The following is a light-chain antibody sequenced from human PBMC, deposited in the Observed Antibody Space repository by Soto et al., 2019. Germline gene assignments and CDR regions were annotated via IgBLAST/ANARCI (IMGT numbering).Light chain of an antibody. CDR3: QHYNSYSEA. Sequence: DLQMTQSPSSLSASVGDRVTITCLASQDISTWLAWYQQRPGKAPKLLIYKASTLKSGVPSRFSGSGSGTEFTLTISSLQPDDFATYYCQHYNSYSEAFGQGTKVDIK. CDR1: QDISTW. V-gene: IGKV1-5*03. CDR2: KAS. J-gene: IGKJ1*01.